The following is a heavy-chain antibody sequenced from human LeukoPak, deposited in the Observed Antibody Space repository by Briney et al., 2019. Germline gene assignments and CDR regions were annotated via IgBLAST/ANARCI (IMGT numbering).Heavy chain of an antibody. CDR1: GGSISSYY. CDR3: ARRSYSYGYNY. D-gene: IGHD5-18*01. CDR2: INHSGST. J-gene: IGHJ4*02. Sequence: PSETLSLTCTVSGGSISSYYWSWIRQPPGKGLEWIGEINHSGSTNYNPSLKSRVTISVDTSKNQFSLKLSSVTAADTAVYYCARRSYSYGYNYWGQGTLVTVSS. V-gene: IGHV4-34*01.